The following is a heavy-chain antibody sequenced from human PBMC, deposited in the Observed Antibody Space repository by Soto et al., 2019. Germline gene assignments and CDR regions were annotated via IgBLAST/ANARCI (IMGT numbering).Heavy chain of an antibody. J-gene: IGHJ6*02. Sequence: PGGSLRLSCAASGLTFSNSIIHWVRQAPGKGLEWVAVISYDGDIKYNVDSVKGRFTISRDDSNSTVYLQMNSLRAEDTAVYYCARGYCGGPTCDSLIYYCAMDIWGPGTTVTVSS. CDR1: GLTFSNSI. V-gene: IGHV3-30-3*01. CDR2: ISYDGDIK. D-gene: IGHD2-15*01. CDR3: ARGYCGGPTCDSLIYYCAMDI.